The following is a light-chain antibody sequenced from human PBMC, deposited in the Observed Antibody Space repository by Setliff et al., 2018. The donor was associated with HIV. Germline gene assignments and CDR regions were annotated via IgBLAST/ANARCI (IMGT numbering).Light chain of an antibody. V-gene: IGLV2-14*01. CDR3: NSYRSRSTYV. Sequence: QSVLTQPASVSGPPGQSITISCTGTTSDIGAFNFVSWYQQHPGKAPKLIIYEVNYRPSGVSTRFSGSKSGNTASLTNSRLQAEDEADYYCNSYRSRSTYVFGTGTKVTVL. CDR1: TSDIGAFNF. J-gene: IGLJ1*01. CDR2: EVN.